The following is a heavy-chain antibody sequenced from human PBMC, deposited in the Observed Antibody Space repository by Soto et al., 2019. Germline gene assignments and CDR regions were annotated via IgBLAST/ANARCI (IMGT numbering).Heavy chain of an antibody. V-gene: IGHV3-30*18. CDR3: AKDSRLLVDFWSGPIVDY. D-gene: IGHD3-3*01. CDR1: GFTFSSYS. J-gene: IGHJ4*02. Sequence: HPGGFLRLSCAASGFTFSSYSMNWVRQAPGKGLEWVAVISYDGSNKYYADSVKGRFTISRDNSKNTLYLQMNSLRAEDTAVYYCAKDSRLLVDFWSGPIVDYWGQGTLVTVSS. CDR2: ISYDGSNK.